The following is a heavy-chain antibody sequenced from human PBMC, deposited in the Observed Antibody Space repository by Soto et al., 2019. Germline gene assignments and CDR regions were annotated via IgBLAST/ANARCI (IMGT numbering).Heavy chain of an antibody. Sequence: ASVKVSCKASGYTFTSYGISWVRQAPGQGLEWMGWISAYNGNTNYAQKLQGRVTMTTDTSTSTAYMELRSLRSDDTAVYYCARARGDYIWGSYRPYYFDYWGQGTLVTVSS. CDR1: GYTFTSYG. J-gene: IGHJ4*02. V-gene: IGHV1-18*01. CDR3: ARARGDYIWGSYRPYYFDY. D-gene: IGHD3-16*02. CDR2: ISAYNGNT.